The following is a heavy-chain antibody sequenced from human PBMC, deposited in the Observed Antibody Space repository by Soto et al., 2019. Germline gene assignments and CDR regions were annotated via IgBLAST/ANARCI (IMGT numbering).Heavy chain of an antibody. CDR1: GYKFTSYW. CDR3: ARRAEVRATLASFEI. Sequence: GESLKISCQGSGYKFTSYWIAWVRQMPGKGLEWVGISYPGDSDTRYSPSFQGRVTISADTSVNTAYLQWSSLKASDTAMYYCARRAEVRATLASFEIWGQGTMVTVSS. J-gene: IGHJ3*02. V-gene: IGHV5-51*01. CDR2: SYPGDSDT. D-gene: IGHD1-26*01.